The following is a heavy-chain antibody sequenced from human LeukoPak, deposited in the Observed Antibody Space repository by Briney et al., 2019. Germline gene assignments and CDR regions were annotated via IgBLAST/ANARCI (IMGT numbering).Heavy chain of an antibody. CDR2: IYTSGST. Sequence: SETLSLTCTVSGGSISSGSYYWSWIRQPAGKGLEWIGRIYTSGSTNYNPSLKSRVTISVDTSKNQFSLKLSSVTAADTAVYYCARVRVGATTTFDYSGQGTLVTVSS. D-gene: IGHD1-26*01. CDR3: ARVRVGATTTFDY. CDR1: GGSISSGSYY. V-gene: IGHV4-61*02. J-gene: IGHJ4*02.